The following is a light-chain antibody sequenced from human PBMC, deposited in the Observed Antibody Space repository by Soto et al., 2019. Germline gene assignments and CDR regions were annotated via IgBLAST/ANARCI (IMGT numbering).Light chain of an antibody. CDR1: QSCSSRS. CDR3: QQFATSPLT. J-gene: IGKJ4*01. CDR2: GTS. V-gene: IGKV3-20*01. Sequence: DTELTQSPGSLALCPGERASLXCRASQSCSSRSLAWYQQGPGQAPMLLSAGTSIRATGTPARFSCSGSGTVFTPTISRLEPEDFAVYYGQQFATSPLTFGGGTKVDIK.